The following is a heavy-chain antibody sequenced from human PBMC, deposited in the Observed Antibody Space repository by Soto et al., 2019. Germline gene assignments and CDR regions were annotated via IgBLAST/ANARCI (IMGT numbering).Heavy chain of an antibody. V-gene: IGHV3-23*01. J-gene: IGHJ3*02. Sequence: VGSLRLSCAASGFTFSSYAMSWVRQAPGKGLEWVSAISGSGGSTYYADSVKGRFTISRDNSKNTLYLQMNSLRAEDTAVYYCAKVGSTMIVVVRGDDFDIWGQGTMVTV. CDR1: GFTFSSYA. CDR3: AKVGSTMIVVVRGDDFDI. CDR2: ISGSGGST. D-gene: IGHD3-22*01.